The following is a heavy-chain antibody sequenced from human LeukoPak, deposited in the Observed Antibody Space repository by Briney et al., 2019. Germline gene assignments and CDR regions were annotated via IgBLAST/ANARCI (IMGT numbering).Heavy chain of an antibody. CDR2: INPKSGVA. CDR3: ALTGLLCFGELCLFDY. D-gene: IGHD3-10*01. J-gene: IGHJ4*02. Sequence: ASVKVSCKASLYTFTGYYLYCGRQAPRERLERRGWINPKSGVANYAQNFQGGVTMTRDTSISTAYVELSRMRSDDTAVYYCALTGLLCFGELCLFDYWGQGTLVTVSS. CDR1: LYTFTGYY. V-gene: IGHV1-2*02.